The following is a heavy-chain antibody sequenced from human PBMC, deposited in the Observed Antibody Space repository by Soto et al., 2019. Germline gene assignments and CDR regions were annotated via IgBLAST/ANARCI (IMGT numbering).Heavy chain of an antibody. Sequence: PSETLSLTCTVSGGSISSYYWSWIRQPPGKGLEWIGYIYYSGSTNYNPSLKSRVTISVDTSKNQFSLKLSSVTAADTAVYYCARTKYGSGSYSKYYYYYYGMDVWGQGTTVTVSS. J-gene: IGHJ6*02. CDR1: GGSISSYY. V-gene: IGHV4-59*01. CDR3: ARTKYGSGSYSKYYYYYYGMDV. CDR2: IYYSGST. D-gene: IGHD3-10*01.